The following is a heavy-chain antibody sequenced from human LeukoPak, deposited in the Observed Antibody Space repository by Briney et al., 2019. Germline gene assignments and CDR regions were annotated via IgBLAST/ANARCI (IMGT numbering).Heavy chain of an antibody. CDR1: CGSFRGYY. Sequence: SETLSLTCAVYCGSFRGYYWSWIRQPPGKGLEWIGEINHSGSTNYNPSLKSRVTISVDTSKNQFSLKLSSVTAADTAVYYCARKVDILTGYTPNGMDVWGQGTTVTVSS. D-gene: IGHD3-9*01. CDR3: ARKVDILTGYTPNGMDV. CDR2: INHSGST. V-gene: IGHV4-34*01. J-gene: IGHJ6*02.